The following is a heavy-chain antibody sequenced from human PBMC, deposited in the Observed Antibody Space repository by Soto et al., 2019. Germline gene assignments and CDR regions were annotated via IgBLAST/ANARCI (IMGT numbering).Heavy chain of an antibody. CDR2: IYYSGST. D-gene: IGHD3-10*01. V-gene: IGHV4-30-4*01. Sequence: SETLSLTCTVSGGSISSGDYYWSWIRQPPGKGLEWIGYIYYSGSTYYNPSLKSRVTISVDTSKNQFSLKLSSVTAADTDVYYCAREKVRGVSYCTDGCGQGTTVTVSS. CDR3: AREKVRGVSYCTDG. CDR1: GGSISSGDYY. J-gene: IGHJ6*02.